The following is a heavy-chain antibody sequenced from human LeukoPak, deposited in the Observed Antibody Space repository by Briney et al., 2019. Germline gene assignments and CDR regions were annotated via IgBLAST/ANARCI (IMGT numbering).Heavy chain of an antibody. J-gene: IGHJ4*02. CDR1: EFTFASYE. D-gene: IGHD1-1*01. CDR3: ATYKNQPHTLFFDF. Sequence: GGSLRLSCAASEFTFASYELNWVRQAPGKGLEWVANINEDGSEKNYVDSVKGRFTTSRDNARNSLSLQMNSLRSEDTAVYYCATYKNQPHTLFFDFWGQGALVTVSS. V-gene: IGHV3-7*02. CDR2: INEDGSEK.